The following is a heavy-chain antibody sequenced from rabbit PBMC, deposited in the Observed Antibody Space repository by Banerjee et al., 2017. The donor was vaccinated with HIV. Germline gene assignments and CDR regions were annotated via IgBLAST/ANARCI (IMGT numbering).Heavy chain of an antibody. Sequence: QSLEESGGDLVKPGASLTLTCKASGFDFSSNVMCWVRQAPGKGLEWIACIYVGSSGSTYYASWAKGRFTISKTSSTTVTLQMTSLTAADTATYFCARDWNLWGPGTLVTVS. CDR2: IYVGSSGST. J-gene: IGHJ4*01. V-gene: IGHV1S40*01. CDR1: GFDFSSNV. CDR3: ARDWNL.